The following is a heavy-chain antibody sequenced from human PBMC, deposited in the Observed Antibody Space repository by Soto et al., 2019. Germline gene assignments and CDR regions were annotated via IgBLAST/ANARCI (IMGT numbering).Heavy chain of an antibody. CDR1: GNTFTSYD. CDR2: INPNSGNI. Sequence: GASVKVSCKASGNTFTSYDINWVRQATGHGLEWMGWINPNSGNIGCAQKFQGRVTMTRDTAIRTAYMEVSRLRSDDTAVYYCARGRASGSYYLLDYWGQGTLVTAPQ. J-gene: IGHJ4*02. CDR3: ARGRASGSYYLLDY. V-gene: IGHV1-8*01. D-gene: IGHD3-10*01.